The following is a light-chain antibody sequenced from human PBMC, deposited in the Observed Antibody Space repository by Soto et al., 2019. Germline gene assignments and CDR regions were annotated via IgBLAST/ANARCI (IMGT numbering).Light chain of an antibody. CDR3: CSYAGSNTLL. V-gene: IGLV2-23*01. Sequence: QSVLTQPASVSGSPGQSITISCTGTSSDVGSYSLVSWYQQHPGKVPKLMIYEDIKRPSGVSNRFSGSKSGNTASLTISGLQADDESEYYCCSYAGSNTLLFGGGTKVTVL. CDR1: SSDVGSYSL. CDR2: EDI. J-gene: IGLJ2*01.